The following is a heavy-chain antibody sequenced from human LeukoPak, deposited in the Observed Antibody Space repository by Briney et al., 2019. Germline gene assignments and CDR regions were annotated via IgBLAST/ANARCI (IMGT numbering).Heavy chain of an antibody. D-gene: IGHD3-22*01. CDR1: GGSISSSNYY. J-gene: IGHJ5*02. CDR2: INHSGST. CDR3: ARLRSDYYDSSGYFPAGVKNNWFDP. V-gene: IGHV4-39*07. Sequence: SETLSLTCTVSGGSISSSNYYWGWIRQPPGKGLEWIGEINHSGSTNYNPSLKSRVTISVDTSKNQFSLKLSSVTAADTAVYYCARLRSDYYDSSGYFPAGVKNNWFDPWGQGTLVTVSS.